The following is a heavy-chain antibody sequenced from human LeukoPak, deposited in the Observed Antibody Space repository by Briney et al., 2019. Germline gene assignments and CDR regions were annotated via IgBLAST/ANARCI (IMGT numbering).Heavy chain of an antibody. D-gene: IGHD1-7*01. Sequence: ASVKVSCKAPGYTFTSYAMHWVRQAPGQRLEWMGWINAGNGNTKYSQKFQGRVTITRDTSASTAYMELSSLRSEDTAVYYCARARGTADFDYWGQGTLVTVSS. V-gene: IGHV1-3*01. CDR1: GYTFTSYA. CDR2: INAGNGNT. CDR3: ARARGTADFDY. J-gene: IGHJ4*02.